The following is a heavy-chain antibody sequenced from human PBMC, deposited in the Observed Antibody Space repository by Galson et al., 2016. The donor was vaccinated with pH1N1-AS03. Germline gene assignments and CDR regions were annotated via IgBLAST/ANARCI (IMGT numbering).Heavy chain of an antibody. D-gene: IGHD6-13*01. Sequence: SLRLSCAASGFAFSDYTMHWVRQAPGKGLEWVAVTSYNGRNKYYTDSVQGRFSISRDNSKNTLYLQMNSLRTEDTALYYCAREEGGFGSNWLQTDAFDIWGQGTMVTVSS. CDR3: AREEGGFGSNWLQTDAFDI. J-gene: IGHJ3*02. V-gene: IGHV3-30-3*01. CDR2: TSYNGRNK. CDR1: GFAFSDYT.